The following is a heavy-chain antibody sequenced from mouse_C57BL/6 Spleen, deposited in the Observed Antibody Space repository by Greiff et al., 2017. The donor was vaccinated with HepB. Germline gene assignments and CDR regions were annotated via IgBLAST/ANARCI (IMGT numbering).Heavy chain of an antibody. D-gene: IGHD6-5*01. CDR3: ARESLSSYFDV. CDR1: GFTFSSYG. V-gene: IGHV5-6*01. Sequence: EVQLQESGGDLVKPGGSLKLSCAASGFTFSSYGMSWVRQTPDKRLEWVATISSGGSYTYYPDSVKGRFTISRDNAKNTLYLQMSSLKSEDTAMYYCARESLSSYFDVWGTGTTVTVSS. CDR2: ISSGGSYT. J-gene: IGHJ1*03.